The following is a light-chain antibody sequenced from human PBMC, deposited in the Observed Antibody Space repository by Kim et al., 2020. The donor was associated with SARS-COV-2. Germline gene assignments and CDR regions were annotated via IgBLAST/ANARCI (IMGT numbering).Light chain of an antibody. V-gene: IGLV2-14*03. Sequence: QSITIPCTGTSSDVGGYNYVSWYQQHPGKAPKLMIYDVSNRPSGVSNRFSGSKSGNMASLTISGLQAEDEADYYCSSYTSSSTRVFGGGTQLTVL. CDR2: DVS. J-gene: IGLJ3*02. CDR3: SSYTSSSTRV. CDR1: SSDVGGYNY.